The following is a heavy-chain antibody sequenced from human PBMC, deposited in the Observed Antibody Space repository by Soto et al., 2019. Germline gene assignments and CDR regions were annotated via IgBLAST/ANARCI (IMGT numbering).Heavy chain of an antibody. CDR3: ARAVLRYFDWSEESSWFDP. J-gene: IGHJ5*02. CDR1: GGSISSSSYY. D-gene: IGHD3-9*01. CDR2: IYYSGST. V-gene: IGHV4-39*01. Sequence: SETLSLTCTVSGGSISSSSYYWGWIRQPPGRGLEWIGSIYYSGSTYYNPSLKSRVTISVDTSKNQFSLKLSSVTAADTAVYYCARAVLRYFDWSEESSWFDPWGQGTLVTVSS.